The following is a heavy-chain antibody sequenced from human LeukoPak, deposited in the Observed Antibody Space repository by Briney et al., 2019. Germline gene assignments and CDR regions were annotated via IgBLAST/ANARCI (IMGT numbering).Heavy chain of an antibody. V-gene: IGHV1-2*02. CDR2: INPNSGGT. Sequence: GASVKVSCKTSGYTFTGYYMHWARQAPGQGLEWMGWINPNSGGTNYPQKFQGRITMTRDTSISTVYMEVSRLRSDDTAVYYCVRGGALYYDFWDWGQGTLVTVSS. D-gene: IGHD3-3*01. J-gene: IGHJ4*02. CDR3: VRGGALYYDFWD. CDR1: GYTFTGYY.